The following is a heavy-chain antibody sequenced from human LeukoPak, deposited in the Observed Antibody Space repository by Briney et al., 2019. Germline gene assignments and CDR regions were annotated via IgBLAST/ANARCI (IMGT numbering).Heavy chain of an antibody. CDR3: AKGALRVWQQLV. Sequence: GRSLRLSCAASGFTFSSYGMHWVRQAPGKGLEWVAVIWYDGSNKYYADSVKGRFTISRDNSKNTLYLQMNSLRAEDTAVYYCAKGALRVWQQLVWGQGTLVTVSS. CDR2: IWYDGSNK. J-gene: IGHJ4*02. V-gene: IGHV3-33*06. CDR1: GFTFSSYG. D-gene: IGHD6-13*01.